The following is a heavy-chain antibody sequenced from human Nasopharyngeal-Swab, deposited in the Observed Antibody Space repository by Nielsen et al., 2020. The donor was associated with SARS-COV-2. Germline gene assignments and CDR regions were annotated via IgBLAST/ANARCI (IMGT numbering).Heavy chain of an antibody. CDR2: IYPGDSDT. CDR1: GYSFTSYW. D-gene: IGHD6-6*01. CDR3: ARHQSGGSSSSRWFDP. J-gene: IGHJ5*02. V-gene: IGHV5-51*01. Sequence: GESLKISCKGSGYSFTSYWIGWVRQMPGKGLEWMGIIYPGDSDTRYSPSFQGQVTISADKSISTAYLQWNSLKASDTAMYYCARHQSGGSSSSRWFDPWGQGTLVTVSS.